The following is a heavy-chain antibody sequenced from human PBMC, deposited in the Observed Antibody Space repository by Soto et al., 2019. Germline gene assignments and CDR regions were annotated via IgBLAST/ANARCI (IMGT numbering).Heavy chain of an antibody. Sequence: GGSLRLSCAASEFTFSSYEMNWVRQAPGRGLEWVSYSSSSGSTIYYADSVKGRFTISRDNANNSLYLQMNSLRAEDTAVYYCARRGRARYCSGGSCYAYYYGMDVWGQGTKVTVSS. D-gene: IGHD2-15*01. V-gene: IGHV3-48*03. CDR3: ARRGRARYCSGGSCYAYYYGMDV. J-gene: IGHJ6*02. CDR2: SSSSGSTI. CDR1: EFTFSSYE.